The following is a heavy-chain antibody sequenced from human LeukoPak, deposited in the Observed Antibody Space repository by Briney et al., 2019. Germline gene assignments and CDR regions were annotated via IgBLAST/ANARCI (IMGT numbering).Heavy chain of an antibody. V-gene: IGHV1-8*02. J-gene: IGHJ6*02. CDR2: MNPNSGNT. CDR3: ARSPSPFYDFWSGYYAYYYGMDV. D-gene: IGHD3-3*01. CDR1: GGTFISYA. Sequence: ASVKVSCKASGGTFISYAISWVRQAPGQGLEWMGWMNPNSGNTGYAQKFQGRVTMTRNTSISTAYMELSSLRSGDTAVYYCARSPSPFYDFWSGYYAYYYGMDVWGQGTTVTVSS.